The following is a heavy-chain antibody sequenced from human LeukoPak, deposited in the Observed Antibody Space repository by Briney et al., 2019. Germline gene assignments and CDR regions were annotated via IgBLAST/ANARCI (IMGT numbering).Heavy chain of an antibody. V-gene: IGHV3-20*04. J-gene: IGHJ4*02. D-gene: IGHD6-13*01. CDR2: INWRGDNT. CDR3: ARERTEAAGNPSDY. CDR1: GFTFEDHG. Sequence: GGSLRLSCGASGFTFEDHGMTRVRQAPGKGLEWVSGINWRGDNTGYADSVKGRFTISRDNAKSSLYLQMSSLRVEDTALYYCARERTEAAGNPSDYWGQGALVTVSS.